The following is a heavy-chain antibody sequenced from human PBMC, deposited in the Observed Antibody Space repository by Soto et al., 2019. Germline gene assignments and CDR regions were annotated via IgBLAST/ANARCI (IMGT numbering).Heavy chain of an antibody. V-gene: IGHV1-8*01. Sequence: ASVKVSCKASGNTFTNYDINWVRQATGQGLEYLGWVNPNSGDTAYVQKFQGRVTMTWDTSITTAYMEMRSLRSEDTAVYFCARGVKYGAYSRWFDPWG. D-gene: IGHD4-17*01. CDR2: VNPNSGDT. CDR1: GNTFTNYD. CDR3: ARGVKYGAYSRWFDP. J-gene: IGHJ5*02.